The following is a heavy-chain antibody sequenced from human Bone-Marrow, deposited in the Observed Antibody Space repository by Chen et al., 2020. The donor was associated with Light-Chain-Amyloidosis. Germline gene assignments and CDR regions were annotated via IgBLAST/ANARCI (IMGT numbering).Heavy chain of an antibody. D-gene: IGHD5-12*01. CDR2: IYPDDSDA. CDR3: ARRRDGYNFDY. V-gene: IGHV5-51*01. Sequence: EVQLEQSGPEVNKPGESLKIPCKGHGYTFPNYWIGWVRQMPGKGLEWMGVIYPDDSDARYSPSFEGQVTISADKSITTAYLQWRSLKASDTAMYYCARRRDGYNFDYWGQGTLVTVSS. J-gene: IGHJ4*02. CDR1: GYTFPNYW.